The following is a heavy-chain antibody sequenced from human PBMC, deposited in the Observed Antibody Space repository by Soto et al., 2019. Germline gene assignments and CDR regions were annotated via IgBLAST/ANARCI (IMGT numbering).Heavy chain of an antibody. Sequence: QEHLAQSGAEVKRPGSSVTVSCKASGGTFNSYGISWVRQAPAQGLEWMGEIIPVFDKANYAQNFQGRLTITADEPTGTVFMQLSSLRSEDTAVYFCARLRRDWGDAFDLWGLGTFVTVSS. CDR3: ARLRRDWGDAFDL. CDR2: IIPVFDKA. J-gene: IGHJ3*01. D-gene: IGHD3-16*01. V-gene: IGHV1-69*01. CDR1: GGTFNSYG.